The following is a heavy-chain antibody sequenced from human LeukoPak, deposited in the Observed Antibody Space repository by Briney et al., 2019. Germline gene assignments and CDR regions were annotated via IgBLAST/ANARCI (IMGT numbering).Heavy chain of an antibody. CDR1: GFTFSSYA. D-gene: IGHD3-16*01. V-gene: IGHV3-23*01. Sequence: GGSLRLSCAASGFTFSSYAMSWVRQAPGKGLEWVSAISGRGDSTYYADSVKGRFTISRDNSKSTLYLRMNSLRTEDTAVYYCAKDRVSPGFNWFDPRGQGTLVTVSS. J-gene: IGHJ5*02. CDR3: AKDRVSPGFNWFDP. CDR2: ISGRGDST.